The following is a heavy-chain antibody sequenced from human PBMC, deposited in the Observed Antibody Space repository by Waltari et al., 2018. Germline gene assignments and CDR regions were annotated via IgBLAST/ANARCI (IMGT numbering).Heavy chain of an antibody. CDR3: ARDGGSGSFSSNYYYGMDV. J-gene: IGHJ6*02. Sequence: QVQLVESGGGVVQPGRSLRLSCAASGFTFSSYGMHWVRQAPGKGLEWVAVIWYDGSNKYYADSVNGRFTISRDNSKNTLYLQMNSLRAEDTAVYYCARDGGSGSFSSNYYYGMDVWGQGTTVTVSS. D-gene: IGHD3-10*01. CDR1: GFTFSSYG. CDR2: IWYDGSNK. V-gene: IGHV3-33*01.